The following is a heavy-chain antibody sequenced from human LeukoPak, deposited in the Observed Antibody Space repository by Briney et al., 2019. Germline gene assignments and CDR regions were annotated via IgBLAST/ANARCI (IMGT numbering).Heavy chain of an antibody. V-gene: IGHV3-53*01. CDR2: IYSDGST. CDR3: ARDPGYNYGYDY. Sequence: PGGSLRLSCAASGFTVSDNYMSWVRQAPGKGLEWVSIIYSDGSTYYADSVKGRFTISRDNSKNTLYLQMNSLRAEDTAVYYRARDPGYNYGYDYWGQGTLVTVSS. J-gene: IGHJ4*02. D-gene: IGHD5-18*01. CDR1: GFTVSDNY.